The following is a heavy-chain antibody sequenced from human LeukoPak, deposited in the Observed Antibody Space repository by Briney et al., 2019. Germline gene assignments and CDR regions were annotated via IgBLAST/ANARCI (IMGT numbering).Heavy chain of an antibody. CDR2: IYYTGST. V-gene: IGHV4-39*07. J-gene: IGHJ6*03. Sequence: SETLSLTCTVSGGSISSSSYYWGWIRQPPGKGLEWIGSIYYTGSTYSNPSLKSRVTISVDTSKNQFSLKLSSVTAADTAVYYCARGTMVRGRKPWDYYYYYMDVWGKGTTVTVSS. D-gene: IGHD3-10*01. CDR3: ARGTMVRGRKPWDYYYYYMDV. CDR1: GGSISSSSYY.